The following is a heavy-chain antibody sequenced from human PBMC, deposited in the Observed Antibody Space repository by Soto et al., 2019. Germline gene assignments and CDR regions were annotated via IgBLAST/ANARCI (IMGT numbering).Heavy chain of an antibody. J-gene: IGHJ5*02. D-gene: IGHD6-19*01. CDR2: IYYSGST. CDR1: GGSISSYY. Sequence: SDTLSLTCTVSGGSISSYYWSWIRQPPGKGLEWIGYIYYSGSTNYNPSLKSRVTISVDTSKNQFSLKLSSVTAADTAVYYCARGFQESSGWYEGWFDPWGQGTLVTVSS. V-gene: IGHV4-59*07. CDR3: ARGFQESSGWYEGWFDP.